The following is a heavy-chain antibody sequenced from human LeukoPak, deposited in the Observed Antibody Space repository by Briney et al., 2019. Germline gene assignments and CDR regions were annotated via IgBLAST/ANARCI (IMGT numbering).Heavy chain of an antibody. CDR3: ARRSGVVVVPAAIPMAWFDP. Sequence: PSETLSLTCAVYGGSFSGYYWGWIRQPPGKGLEWIGSIYYSGSTYYNPSLKSRVTISVDTSKNQFSLKLSSVTAADTAVYYCARRSGVVVVPAAIPMAWFDPWGQGTLVTVSS. V-gene: IGHV4-39*01. CDR1: GGSFSGYY. D-gene: IGHD2-2*02. J-gene: IGHJ5*02. CDR2: IYYSGST.